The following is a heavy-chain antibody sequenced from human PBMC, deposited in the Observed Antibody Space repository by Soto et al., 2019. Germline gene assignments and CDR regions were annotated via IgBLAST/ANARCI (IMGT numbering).Heavy chain of an antibody. V-gene: IGHV4-31*03. D-gene: IGHD3-3*01. J-gene: IGHJ3*02. CDR2: NYYSGST. Sequence: PSETLSLTCTVSGDSISSGGYYWTWIRQHPGKGLEWIGYNYYSGSTYYNPSLKTRLTISVDTSKNQFSLKLSSVTAADTAVYYCARPSKGGLRFLDRDVFDIWGQGTMVTVSS. CDR1: GDSISSGGYY. CDR3: ARPSKGGLRFLDRDVFDI.